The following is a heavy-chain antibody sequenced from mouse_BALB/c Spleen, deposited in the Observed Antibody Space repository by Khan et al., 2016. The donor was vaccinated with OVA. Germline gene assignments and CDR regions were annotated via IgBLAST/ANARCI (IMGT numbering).Heavy chain of an antibody. CDR3: ASHLAESFAY. Sequence: EVQLLESGADLVKPGGSLKLSCAASGFTFSSYCMSWVRQIPDKRLEWVATISSAGDYTYYPDSVKGRSTISRDNANNTPYLQMSSLKSEDTAIYYCASHLAESFAYWGQGTMVTVSA. CDR2: ISSAGDYT. CDR1: GFTFSSYC. D-gene: IGHD1-1*01. V-gene: IGHV5-6*01. J-gene: IGHJ3*01.